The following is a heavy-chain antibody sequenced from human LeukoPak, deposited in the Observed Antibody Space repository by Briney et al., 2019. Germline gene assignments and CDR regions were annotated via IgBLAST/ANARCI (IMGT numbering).Heavy chain of an antibody. Sequence: GGSLRLSCAASGFTFSSYSMNWVRQAPGKGLEWVSSISSSNSYIYYADSVKGRFTISRDNAKNSLHLQMNSLRAEDMAVYYCARDGQTGTTVYWGQGTLVTVSS. CDR3: ARDGQTGTTVY. CDR2: ISSSNSYI. J-gene: IGHJ4*02. V-gene: IGHV3-21*01. CDR1: GFTFSSYS. D-gene: IGHD1-7*01.